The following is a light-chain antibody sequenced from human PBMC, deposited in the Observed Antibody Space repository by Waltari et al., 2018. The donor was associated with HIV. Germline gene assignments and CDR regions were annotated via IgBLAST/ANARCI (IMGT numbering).Light chain of an antibody. CDR2: RDN. CDR3: VVWNDSLSGVV. J-gene: IGLJ2*01. V-gene: IGLV1-47*01. CDR1: SSHIGSNN. Sequence: QSVVTQSPSASGTPGQSVTISCSESSSHIGSNNDFWYQHLPGTAPKLLISRDNQRPSGVPDRISGSRSGTSASLAISGLRSEDEAVYYCVVWNDSLSGVVFGGGTSLTVL.